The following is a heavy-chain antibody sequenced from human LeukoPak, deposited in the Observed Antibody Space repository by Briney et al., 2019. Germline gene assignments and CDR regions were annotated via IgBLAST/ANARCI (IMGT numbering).Heavy chain of an antibody. CDR2: MNPSSGNT. CDR3: ARGNWYSSGMDV. Sequence: GASVKVSGMASGYTFTSYDINWVRPATGQGLEWMGWMNPSSGNTGYAQKFQGRVTMNRNTSISTAYMELSSLRSEDTAVYYCARGNWYSSGMDVWGQGTTVTVSS. CDR1: GYTFTSYD. V-gene: IGHV1-8*01. J-gene: IGHJ6*02. D-gene: IGHD6-19*01.